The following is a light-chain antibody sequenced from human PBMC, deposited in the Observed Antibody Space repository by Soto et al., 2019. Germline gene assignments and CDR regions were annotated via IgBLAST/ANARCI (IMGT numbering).Light chain of an antibody. J-gene: IGLJ2*01. CDR1: SSNIGNNY. CDR2: DIN. CDR3: GTWDSRLSAVV. V-gene: IGLV1-51*01. Sequence: QSVLTQPPSVSAAPGQKLTISCSGSSSNIGNNYVSWYQQLPGTAPKLLIYDINKRPSGIPAPFSGSRSGTSATLGITGLQTGDEADYYCGTWDSRLSAVVFGGGTKLTVL.